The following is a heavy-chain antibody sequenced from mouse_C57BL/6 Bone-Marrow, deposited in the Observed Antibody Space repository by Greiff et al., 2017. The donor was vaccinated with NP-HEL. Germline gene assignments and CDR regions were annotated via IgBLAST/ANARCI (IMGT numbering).Heavy chain of an antibody. D-gene: IGHD2-2*01. CDR3: ARGYGYDEGRGAMDY. Sequence: VKLQQPGAELVKPGASVKMSCKASGYTFTSYWITWVKQRPGQGLEWIGDIYPGSGSTNYNEKFKSKATLTVDTSSSTAYMQLSSLTSEDSAVYYCARGYGYDEGRGAMDYWGQGTSVTVSS. V-gene: IGHV1-55*01. J-gene: IGHJ4*01. CDR2: IYPGSGST. CDR1: GYTFTSYW.